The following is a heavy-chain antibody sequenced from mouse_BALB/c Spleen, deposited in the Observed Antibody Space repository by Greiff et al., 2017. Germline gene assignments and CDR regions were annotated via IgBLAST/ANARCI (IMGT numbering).Heavy chain of an antibody. CDR2: ISYDGSN. J-gene: IGHJ4*01. V-gene: IGHV3-6*02. Sequence: ESGPGLVKPSQSLSLTCSVTGYSITSGYYWNWIRQFPGNKLEWMGYISYDGSNNYNPSLKNRISITRDTSKNQFFLKLNSVTTEDTATYYCARGPQIYDGYYDAMDYWGQGTSVTVSS. CDR3: ARGPQIYDGYYDAMDY. D-gene: IGHD2-3*01. CDR1: GYSITSGYY.